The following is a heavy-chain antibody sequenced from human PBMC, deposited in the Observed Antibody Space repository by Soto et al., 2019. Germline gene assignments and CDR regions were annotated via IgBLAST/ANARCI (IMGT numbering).Heavy chain of an antibody. Sequence: SETLSLTCAVSGYSISSSNWWGWIRQPPGKGLEWIGYIYYSGTTYYNPSLKSRVTMSVDTSKNQFSLKLTSVTAVDTAVYYCATAKLLLPWLFDYWGQGALVTVSS. CDR3: ATAKLLLPWLFDY. V-gene: IGHV4-28*01. CDR1: GYSISSSNW. D-gene: IGHD2-15*01. J-gene: IGHJ4*02. CDR2: IYYSGTT.